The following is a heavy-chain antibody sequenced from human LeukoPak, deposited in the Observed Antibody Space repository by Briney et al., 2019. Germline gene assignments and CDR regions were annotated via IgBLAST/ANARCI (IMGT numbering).Heavy chain of an antibody. CDR3: AKTVDFYYYYYMDV. Sequence: GGSLRLSCAASGFTFSSYGMSSVRQAPGKGLEWVSAISGSGGSTYYADSVKGWFTIFRDNSKNTLYLQMNSLRAEDTAVYYCAKTVDFYYYYYMDVWGKGTTVTVSS. CDR2: ISGSGGST. J-gene: IGHJ6*03. CDR1: GFTFSSYG. V-gene: IGHV3-23*01.